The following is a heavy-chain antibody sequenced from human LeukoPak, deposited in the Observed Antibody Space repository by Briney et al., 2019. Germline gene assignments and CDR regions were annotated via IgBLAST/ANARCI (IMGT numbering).Heavy chain of an antibody. J-gene: IGHJ4*02. D-gene: IGHD2/OR15-2a*01. CDR1: FGSINSYY. CDR3: ARGTRINYFDD. V-gene: IGHV4-59*08. Sequence: SETLSLTCTVSFGSINSYYWSWIRQPPGKGLEWIGYIYYSGSTNYHPSLKSRVTISVVTSKDQSALKLSSVTAADTAIYYCARGTRINYFDDWGQGTLVTVSS. CDR2: IYYSGST.